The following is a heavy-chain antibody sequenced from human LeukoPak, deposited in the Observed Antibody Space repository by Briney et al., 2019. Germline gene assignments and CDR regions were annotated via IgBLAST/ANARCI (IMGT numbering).Heavy chain of an antibody. J-gene: IGHJ4*02. D-gene: IGHD2-15*01. Sequence: SETLSLTCTVSGGSTSSYYWTWIRQPPGKGLEWIGYVSYSGNTNYNPSLKSRVTISVDTSKNQSSLNLSSVTAADTAVYYCARVGSGHFDFWGQGTLVTVSS. CDR2: VSYSGNT. V-gene: IGHV4-59*01. CDR1: GGSTSSYY. CDR3: ARVGSGHFDF.